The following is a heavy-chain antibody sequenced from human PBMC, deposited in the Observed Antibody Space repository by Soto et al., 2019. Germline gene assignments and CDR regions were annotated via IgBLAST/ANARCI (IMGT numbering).Heavy chain of an antibody. CDR2: ISIYNGNT. CDR3: ARSPMAPLPVVY. Sequence: VQLVQSGGEVRMPGASVKVSCKASGYTFTSHGFTWVRQAPGQGLEWMGWISIYNGNTHYAQKFQGRRTLTIEASTRTDYMELRSLTSDATAVYFWARSPMAPLPVVYWGQGTLVTVSS. J-gene: IGHJ4*02. D-gene: IGHD3-10*01. CDR1: GYTFTSHG. V-gene: IGHV1-18*04.